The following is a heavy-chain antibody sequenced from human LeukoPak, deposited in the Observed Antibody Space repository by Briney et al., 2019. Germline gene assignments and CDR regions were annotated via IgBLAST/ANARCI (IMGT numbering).Heavy chain of an antibody. CDR3: ARGRGVVTLDYYYYMDV. CDR2: MNPNSGNT. J-gene: IGHJ6*03. Sequence: ASVKVSCKASGYTFTSYDINWVRQANGQGLEWMGWMNPNSGNTGYAQKFQGRVTMTRNTSISTAYMELSSLRSEDTAVYYCARGRGVVTLDYYYYMDVWGKGTTVTVSS. D-gene: IGHD4-23*01. V-gene: IGHV1-8*01. CDR1: GYTFTSYD.